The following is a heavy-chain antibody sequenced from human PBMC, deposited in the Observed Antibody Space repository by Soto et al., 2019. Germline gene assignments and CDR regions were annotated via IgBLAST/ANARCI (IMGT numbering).Heavy chain of an antibody. CDR1: GDIVTTYA. J-gene: IGHJ4*02. D-gene: IGHD1-26*01. CDR3: ARGLLVGHETVDY. V-gene: IGHV1-69*01. CDR2: IKPAIGSA. Sequence: QVQVVQSGAEVKEPGSSVKVSCKASGDIVTTYAINWVRQAPGHGLAWVGGIKPAIGSANYAPTFHGRLTITADDVTATAYMDLTSLTSEDTAVYYCARGLLVGHETVDYWGEGTLVSVSS.